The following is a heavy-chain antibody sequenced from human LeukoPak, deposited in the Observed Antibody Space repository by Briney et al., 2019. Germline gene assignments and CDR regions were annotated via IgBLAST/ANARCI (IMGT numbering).Heavy chain of an antibody. CDR2: IYYSGST. CDR3: AREFRQQLVLDYFDY. Sequence: PSETLSLTCTVSGGSISSSSYYWGWIRQPPGKGLEWIGSIYYSGSTYYNPSLKSRVTISVDTSKNQFSLKLSSVTAADTAVYYCAREFRQQLVLDYFDYWGQGTLVTVSS. J-gene: IGHJ4*02. V-gene: IGHV4-39*02. D-gene: IGHD6-13*01. CDR1: GGSISSSSYY.